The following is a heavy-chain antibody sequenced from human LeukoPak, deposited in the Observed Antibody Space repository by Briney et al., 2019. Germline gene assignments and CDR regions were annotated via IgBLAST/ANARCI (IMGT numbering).Heavy chain of an antibody. V-gene: IGHV4-30-2*01. CDR1: GGSISSGGYY. J-gene: IGHJ6*02. Sequence: SQTLSLTCTVSGGSISSGGYYWSWIRQPPGKGLEWIGEINHSGSTNYNPSLKSRVTISVDTSKNQFSLKLSSVTAADTAVYYCASTPLPPALLYYYYYGMDVWGQGTTVTVSS. CDR2: INHSGST. CDR3: ASTPLPPALLYYYYYGMDV. D-gene: IGHD1-26*01.